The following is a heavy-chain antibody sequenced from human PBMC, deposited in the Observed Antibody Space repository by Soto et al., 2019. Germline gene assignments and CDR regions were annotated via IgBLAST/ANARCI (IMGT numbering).Heavy chain of an antibody. Sequence: PSETLSLTCNVSGGSIASGGYYRAWIRQHTGKGLEWIGHIYYSGSTYYNPSLKSRLTISLDTSKNQFSLNLSSVTAADTAVYYCASRVSLVRAVWGFDPWGQGTLVTVSS. CDR2: IYYSGST. CDR3: ASRVSLVRAVWGFDP. CDR1: GGSIASGGYY. D-gene: IGHD3-10*01. J-gene: IGHJ5*02. V-gene: IGHV4-30-4*01.